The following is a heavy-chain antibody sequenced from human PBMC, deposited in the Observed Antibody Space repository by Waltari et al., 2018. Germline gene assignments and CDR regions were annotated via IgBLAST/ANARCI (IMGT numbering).Heavy chain of an antibody. CDR3: AHTNLGSRDAVEI. Sequence: QITLKESGPTLVKPTQTLTLTCTFSGFSLSTSGVGVGWIRQPPGKALEWLALIYWNDDKRYSPTLKGKHTITKENSKNEVVLTMTNMETVDTATYYCAHTNLGSRDAVEICGKGTMVTVSS. V-gene: IGHV2-5*01. D-gene: IGHD1-26*01. CDR1: GFSLSTSGVG. J-gene: IGHJ3*02. CDR2: IYWNDDK.